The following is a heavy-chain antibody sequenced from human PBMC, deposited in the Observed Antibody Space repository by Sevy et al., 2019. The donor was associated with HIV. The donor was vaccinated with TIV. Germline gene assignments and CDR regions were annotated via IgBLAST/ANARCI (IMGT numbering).Heavy chain of an antibody. Sequence: SETLSLTCTVSGGSISSGGYYWSWIRQHPGKGLEWIGYIYYSGSTYYNPSLKSRVTISVDTSKNQFSLKLSSVTAADTAVYYCARGTPRITIFGVVYFDYWGQGTLVTVSS. CDR3: ARGTPRITIFGVVYFDY. V-gene: IGHV4-31*03. J-gene: IGHJ4*02. D-gene: IGHD3-3*01. CDR1: GGSISSGGYY. CDR2: IYYSGST.